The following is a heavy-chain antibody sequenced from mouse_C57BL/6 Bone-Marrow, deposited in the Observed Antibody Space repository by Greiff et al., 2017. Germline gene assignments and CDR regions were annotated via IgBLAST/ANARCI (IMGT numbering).Heavy chain of an antibody. CDR1: GYTFTSYW. CDR3: ALVAWFAY. J-gene: IGHJ3*01. CDR2: IDPSASYT. D-gene: IGHD1-1*02. V-gene: IGHV1-50*01. Sequence: QVQLQQPGAELVKPGASVKLSCKASGYTFTSYWMQWVKQRPGQGLEWIGEIDPSASYTNYNLKFKGKATLTVDTASSTAYMQLSSLTSEDSAVYYCALVAWFAYWGQGTLVTVSA.